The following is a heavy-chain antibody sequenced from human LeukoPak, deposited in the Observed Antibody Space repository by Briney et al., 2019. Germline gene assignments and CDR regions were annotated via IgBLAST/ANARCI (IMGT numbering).Heavy chain of an antibody. CDR2: ISWNSGSI. Sequence: GGSLRLSCAASGFTFDDYAMHWVRQAPGKGLEWVSGISWNSGSISYADSVKGRFTISRDNAKNSLYLQMNSLRAEDMALYYCAKDLLLGAFDIWGQGKMVTV. CDR3: AKDLLLGAFDI. V-gene: IGHV3-9*03. D-gene: IGHD2-21*02. J-gene: IGHJ3*02. CDR1: GFTFDDYA.